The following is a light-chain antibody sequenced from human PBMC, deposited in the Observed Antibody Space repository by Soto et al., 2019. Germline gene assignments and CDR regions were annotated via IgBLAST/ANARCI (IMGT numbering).Light chain of an antibody. CDR1: TGAVTSGHY. V-gene: IGLV7-46*01. CDR2: DTS. CDR3: LLSLGPSYVV. Sequence: QAVVTQEPSLTVSPGGTVTHTCGSSTGAVTSGHYPYWFQQKPGQAPRTLIYDTSTKHSWTPARFSGSLLGGKAALTLSGAQPEDEAEYYCLLSLGPSYVVFGGGTKLTVL. J-gene: IGLJ2*01.